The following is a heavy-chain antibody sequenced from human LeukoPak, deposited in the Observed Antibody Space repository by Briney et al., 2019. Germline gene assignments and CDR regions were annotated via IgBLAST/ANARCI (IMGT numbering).Heavy chain of an antibody. CDR1: GGSISSYY. V-gene: IGHV4-59*01. CDR2: IYYSGST. Sequence: SETLSLTCTVSGGSISSYYWSWIRQPPGKGLEWIGFIYYSGSTSYNPSLKSRVTISLDMSKNQFSLKLSSVTAADTAVYYCARGTHYYDSSGYQLLPHFDYWGQGTLVTVSS. D-gene: IGHD3-22*01. J-gene: IGHJ4*02. CDR3: ARGTHYYDSSGYQLLPHFDY.